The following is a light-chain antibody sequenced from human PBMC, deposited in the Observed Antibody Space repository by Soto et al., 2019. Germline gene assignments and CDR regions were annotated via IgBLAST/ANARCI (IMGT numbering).Light chain of an antibody. V-gene: IGKV3-20*01. J-gene: IGKJ1*01. CDR3: QQYGSSGT. Sequence: EIVLTQSPGTLSLSPGERATPSCRASQSVSNNYLAWYQQKPGQAPRLLIYGASSRTTGIPDRFSGSGSGTDFTLTISRLEPEDFAVYYCQQYGSSGTFGQGTKVDI. CDR2: GAS. CDR1: QSVSNNY.